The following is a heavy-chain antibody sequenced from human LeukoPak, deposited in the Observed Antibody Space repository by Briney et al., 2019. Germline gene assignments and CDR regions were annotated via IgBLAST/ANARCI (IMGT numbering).Heavy chain of an antibody. Sequence: GGSLRLSCAASGFTVSSNYMSWVREAPGKGLEWVSVIYSGGSTYYADSVKGRFTISRDNSKNTLYLQMNSLRAEDTAVYYCAVATIRYYYGMDVWGQGTTVTVSS. J-gene: IGHJ6*02. CDR1: GFTVSSNY. D-gene: IGHD5-12*01. CDR3: AVATIRYYYGMDV. V-gene: IGHV3-66*01. CDR2: IYSGGST.